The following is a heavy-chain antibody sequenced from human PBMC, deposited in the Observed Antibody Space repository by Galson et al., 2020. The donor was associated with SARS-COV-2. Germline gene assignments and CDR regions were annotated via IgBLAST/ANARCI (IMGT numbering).Heavy chain of an antibody. Sequence: SLKISCAASGFTFDDYAMHWVRQAPGKGLEWVSGISWNSGSIGYADSVKGRFTISRDNAKNSLYLQMNSLRAEDTALYYCAKDIGTQWLVLGYFQHWGQGTLVTVSS. J-gene: IGHJ1*01. CDR1: GFTFDDYA. D-gene: IGHD6-19*01. CDR3: AKDIGTQWLVLGYFQH. CDR2: ISWNSGSI. V-gene: IGHV3-9*01.